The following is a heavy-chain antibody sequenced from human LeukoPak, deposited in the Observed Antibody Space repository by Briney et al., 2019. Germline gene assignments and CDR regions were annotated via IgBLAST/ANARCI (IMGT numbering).Heavy chain of an antibody. CDR3: ASFRPATVTSLEYFQH. CDR2: IIPIFGTA. J-gene: IGHJ1*01. D-gene: IGHD4-17*01. CDR1: GGTFSSYA. Sequence: SVKVSCKASGGTFSSYAISWVRQAPGQGLEWIGGIIPIFGTANYAQKFQGRVTITADESTSTAYMELSSLRSEDTAVYYCASFRPATVTSLEYFQHWGQGTLVTVSS. V-gene: IGHV1-69*13.